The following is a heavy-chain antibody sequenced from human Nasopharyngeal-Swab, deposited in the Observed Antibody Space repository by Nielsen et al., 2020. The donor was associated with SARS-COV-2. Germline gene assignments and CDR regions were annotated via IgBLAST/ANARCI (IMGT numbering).Heavy chain of an antibody. CDR2: ISHAGTP. V-gene: IGHV4-34*04. CDR1: GGSFSGYY. D-gene: IGHD3-10*01. J-gene: IGHJ4*02. CDR3: AATDYDSGSYGVALDY. Sequence: SETLSLTCAVSGGSFSGYYWSWIRQPPGQGLQWIGEISHAGTPNHNPSLKSRATISVDTSKKQFSLRLSSVTAADTAVYYCAATDYDSGSYGVALDYWGQGTLVTVSS.